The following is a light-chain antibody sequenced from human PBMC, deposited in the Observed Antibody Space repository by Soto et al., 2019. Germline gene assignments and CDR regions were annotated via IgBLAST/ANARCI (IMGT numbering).Light chain of an antibody. CDR2: DAS. Sequence: DIQMTQSPSTLSASVGDRVTITCRASQSISSWLAWYQQKPGKAPKLLIYDASSLESGVPSRFSGSGSGTEFTLAISSLQTDDFGTYYCQQYDSYSPWTFGQGTKVEIK. V-gene: IGKV1-5*01. J-gene: IGKJ1*01. CDR1: QSISSW. CDR3: QQYDSYSPWT.